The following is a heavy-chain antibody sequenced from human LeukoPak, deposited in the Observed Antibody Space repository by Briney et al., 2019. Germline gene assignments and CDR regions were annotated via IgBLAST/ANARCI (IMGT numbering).Heavy chain of an antibody. CDR1: GFTFSSYA. Sequence: PGGSLRLSCAASGFTFSSYAMSWVRQAPGKGLEWVSAISGSGGSTYYADSVKGRFTISRDNSKNTLYLQMNSLRAEDTAVYYCAREYCSSTSCPVIAWGQGTLVTVSS. CDR3: AREYCSSTSCPVIA. D-gene: IGHD2-2*01. V-gene: IGHV3-23*01. CDR2: ISGSGGST. J-gene: IGHJ5*02.